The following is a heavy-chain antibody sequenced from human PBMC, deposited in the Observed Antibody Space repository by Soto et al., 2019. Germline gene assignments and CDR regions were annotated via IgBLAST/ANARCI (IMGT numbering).Heavy chain of an antibody. CDR2: IFGADET. D-gene: IGHD3-16*01. J-gene: IGHJ4*02. V-gene: IGHV3-53*02. CDR1: GFSVNASN. CDR3: ARGGFD. Sequence: EVQLVETGGDLIQPGGSLRLSCAASGFSVNASNMNWVRQAPGKGLEWVSVIFGADETYYADSVRGRFTISRDNSKNTGYLQMDSLRTEDTALYYCARGGFDWGQGTMVTVSS.